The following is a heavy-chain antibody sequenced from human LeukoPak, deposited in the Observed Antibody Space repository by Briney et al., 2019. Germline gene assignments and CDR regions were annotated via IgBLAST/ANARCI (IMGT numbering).Heavy chain of an antibody. CDR2: ISGSGGST. CDR1: GFTFSSYA. V-gene: IGHV3-23*01. D-gene: IGHD2-15*01. CDR3: AKPGGGSPSPDY. J-gene: IGHJ4*02. Sequence: AGGSLRLSCAASGFTFSSYAMSWVRQAPGKGLEWVSAISGSGGSTYYADSVKGRFTISRDNSKNTLYLQMNSLRAEDTAVYYCAKPGGGSPSPDYWGQGTLVTVSS.